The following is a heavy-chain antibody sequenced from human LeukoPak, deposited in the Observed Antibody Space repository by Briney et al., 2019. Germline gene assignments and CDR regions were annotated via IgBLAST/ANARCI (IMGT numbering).Heavy chain of an antibody. D-gene: IGHD6-19*01. V-gene: IGHV1-18*01. CDR2: ISAYNGNT. CDR3: ARDRLASGGWYTTLPIGY. CDR1: GYTFTSYG. J-gene: IGHJ4*02. Sequence: ASVKVSCKASGYTFTSYGISWVRQAPGQGLEWMGWISAYNGNTNYAQKLQGRVTMTTDTSTSTAYMELRSLRSDDTAVYYCARDRLASGGWYTTLPIGYWGQGTLVTVSS.